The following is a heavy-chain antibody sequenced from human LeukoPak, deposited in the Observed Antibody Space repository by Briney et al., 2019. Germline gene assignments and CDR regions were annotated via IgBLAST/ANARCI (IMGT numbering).Heavy chain of an antibody. V-gene: IGHV1-69*05. J-gene: IGHJ3*02. CDR2: IIPIFGTA. Sequence: GASVKVSCKASGGTFSSYAISWVRQAPGQGLEWMGGIIPIFGTANYAQKFQGRVTITRDESTSTAYMELSSLRSEDTAVYYCARGVSLYQLPARPTNTPDAFDIWGQGTMVTVSS. CDR1: GGTFSSYA. D-gene: IGHD2-2*01. CDR3: ARGVSLYQLPARPTNTPDAFDI.